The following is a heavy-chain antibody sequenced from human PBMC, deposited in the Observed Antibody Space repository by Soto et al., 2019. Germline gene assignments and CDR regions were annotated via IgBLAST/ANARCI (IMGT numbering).Heavy chain of an antibody. CDR3: VILWFGSKPADY. Sequence: SVKVSCKASGGTFSSYAISWVRQAPGQGLEWMGGIIPIFGTANYAQKFQGRVTITADESTSTAYMELSSLRSEDTAVYYCVILWFGSKPADYWGQGTLVTVSS. CDR1: GGTFSSYA. D-gene: IGHD3-10*01. V-gene: IGHV1-69*13. J-gene: IGHJ4*02. CDR2: IIPIFGTA.